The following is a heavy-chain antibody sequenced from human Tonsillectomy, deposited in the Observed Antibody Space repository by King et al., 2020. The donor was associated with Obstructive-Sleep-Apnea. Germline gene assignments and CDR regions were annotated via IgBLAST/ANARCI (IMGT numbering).Heavy chain of an antibody. D-gene: IGHD1-26*01. J-gene: IGHJ4*02. CDR1: GGSISSYY. CDR3: SRLGPTVWGLLALDY. CDR2: IYYSGST. Sequence: VQLQESGPGLVKPSETLSLTCTVSGGSISSYYWSWIRQPPGKGLEWIGYIYYSGSTNYKPSLKSRVTISVDTSKNQFSLKLSSVTAADTAVYYCSRLGPTVWGLLALDYWGQGTLVTVSS. V-gene: IGHV4-59*08.